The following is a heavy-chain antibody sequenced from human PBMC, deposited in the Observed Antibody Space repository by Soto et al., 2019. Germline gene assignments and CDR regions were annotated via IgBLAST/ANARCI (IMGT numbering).Heavy chain of an antibody. Sequence: QVQLVESGGGVVQPGRSLRLSCAASGFTFSNYPLHWVRQAPGKGLEWVAVISYDGNDEYYADSVKGRFTISRDNSKNTLFLQMNSLRVDDTAVYYCARASVAGTWGYYLDYWGQGALVTVSS. V-gene: IGHV3-30-3*01. CDR3: ARASVAGTWGYYLDY. J-gene: IGHJ4*02. D-gene: IGHD6-19*01. CDR2: ISYDGNDE. CDR1: GFTFSNYP.